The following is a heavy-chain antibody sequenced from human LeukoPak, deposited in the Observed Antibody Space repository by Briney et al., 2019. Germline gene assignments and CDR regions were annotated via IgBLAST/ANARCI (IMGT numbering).Heavy chain of an antibody. CDR3: ARDGGSRDAFDI. CDR1: GGSISGYY. Sequence: PSETLSLTCTVSGGSISGYYWSWIRQPPGKGLEWIGYIYYSGSTNYNPSLKSRVTISVDTSKNQFSLKLSSVTAADTAVYYCARDGGSRDAFDIWGQGTMVTVSS. D-gene: IGHD1-26*01. J-gene: IGHJ3*02. V-gene: IGHV4-59*01. CDR2: IYYSGST.